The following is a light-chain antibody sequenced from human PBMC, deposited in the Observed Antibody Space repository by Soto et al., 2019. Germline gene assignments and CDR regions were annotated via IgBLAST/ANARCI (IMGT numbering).Light chain of an antibody. CDR2: AAS. CDR3: QQSYSTPPLT. J-gene: IGKJ4*01. Sequence: DIQMTQSPSSLSASVGDRVTITCRASQTISMYLNWYQQKPGKAPILLISAASHLQSGVPSRFSGGGSGTDFTLTISSLQPEDVATYFCQQSYSTPPLTFGGGTKVELK. CDR1: QTISMY. V-gene: IGKV1-39*01.